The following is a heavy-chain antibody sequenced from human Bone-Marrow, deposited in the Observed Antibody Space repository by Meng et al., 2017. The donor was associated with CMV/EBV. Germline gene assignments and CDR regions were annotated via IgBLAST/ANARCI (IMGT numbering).Heavy chain of an antibody. J-gene: IGHJ4*02. Sequence: GGSLRLSCAASGFTFSSYWMSWVRQAPGKGLEWVANIKQDGSEKYYVDSVKGRFTISRDNSKNTLYLQMNSLRAEDTAVYYCAKGSGARMGAGDWGQGTLVTVSS. CDR2: IKQDGSEK. D-gene: IGHD1-26*01. CDR1: GFTFSSYW. CDR3: AKGSGARMGAGD. V-gene: IGHV3-7*01.